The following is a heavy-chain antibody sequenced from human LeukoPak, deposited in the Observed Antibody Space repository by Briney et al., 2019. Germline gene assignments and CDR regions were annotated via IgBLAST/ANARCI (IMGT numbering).Heavy chain of an antibody. CDR1: GFSLSTSREG. J-gene: IGHJ4*02. CDR2: IYWDDDK. Sequence: SGPTLVKPTQTLTLTCTFSGFSLSTSREGVGWIRQPPGKALEWLALIYWDDDKRYSPSLKTRLTITKDTSKNQVVLTMTNMDPVDTATYYCAHRRTGHTSFDYWGREPWSPSPQ. D-gene: IGHD4-17*01. V-gene: IGHV2-5*02. CDR3: AHRRTGHTSFDY.